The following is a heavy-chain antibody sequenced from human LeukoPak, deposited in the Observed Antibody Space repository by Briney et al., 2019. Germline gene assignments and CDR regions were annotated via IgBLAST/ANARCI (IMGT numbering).Heavy chain of an antibody. CDR3: ARDVYSYGIYYGMDV. CDR1: GGSISSYY. D-gene: IGHD5-18*01. CDR2: IYTSGST. Sequence: PSETLSLTCTVAGGSISSYYWSWIRQPAGKGLEWIGRIYTSGSTNYNPSLKSRVTMSVDTSKNQFSLKLSSVTAADTAVYYCARDVYSYGIYYGMDVWGQGTTVTVSS. J-gene: IGHJ6*02. V-gene: IGHV4-4*07.